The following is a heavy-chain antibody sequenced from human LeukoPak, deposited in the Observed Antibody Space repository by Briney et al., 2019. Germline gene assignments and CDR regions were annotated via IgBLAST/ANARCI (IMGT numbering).Heavy chain of an antibody. CDR3: TTRRQDGW. Sequence: GGSLRLSCVASGFTFSDAWMSWVRQAPGKGLEWVGRIKSKIDGGTIDYAAPVKGRFTISRDDSRNTLYLQMNSLRTEDTAVYYCTTRRQDGWWGQGTLVTVSS. V-gene: IGHV3-15*01. CDR1: GFTFSDAW. CDR2: IKSKIDGGTI. D-gene: IGHD2-15*01. J-gene: IGHJ4*02.